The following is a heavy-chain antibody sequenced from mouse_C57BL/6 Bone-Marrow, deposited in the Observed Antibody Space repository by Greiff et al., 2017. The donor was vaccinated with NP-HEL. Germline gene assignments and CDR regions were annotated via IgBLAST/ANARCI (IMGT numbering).Heavy chain of an antibody. J-gene: IGHJ4*01. Sequence: VQLQESGPELVKPGASAKISCKASGYAFSSSWMNWVKQRPGKGLEWIGRIYPGDGDTNYNGKFKGKATLTADKSSSTAYMQLSSLTSEDSAVYFCARRILGDYWGQGTSVTVSS. CDR1: GYAFSSSW. CDR2: IYPGDGDT. V-gene: IGHV1-82*01. D-gene: IGHD4-1*01. CDR3: ARRILGDY.